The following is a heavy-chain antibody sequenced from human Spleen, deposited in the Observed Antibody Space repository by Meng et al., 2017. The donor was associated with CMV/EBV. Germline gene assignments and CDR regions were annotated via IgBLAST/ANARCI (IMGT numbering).Heavy chain of an antibody. J-gene: IGHJ4*02. D-gene: IGHD2-15*01. CDR3: TVRSGGSLYYFDS. Sequence: KESGYTFRSDYRHWVRQVPGQGLEWMGIINPSGDTTSYAQKFQGRVTMTRDTSTSIVYMELSSLSSEDTAMYYCTVRSGGSLYYFDSWGQGTLVTVSS. CDR1: GYTFRSDY. V-gene: IGHV1-46*01. CDR2: INPSGDTT.